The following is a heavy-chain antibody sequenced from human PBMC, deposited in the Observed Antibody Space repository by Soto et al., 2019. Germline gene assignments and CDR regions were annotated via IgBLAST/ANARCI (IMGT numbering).Heavy chain of an antibody. J-gene: IGHJ4*02. V-gene: IGHV3-30*03. CDR2: ISYDGSNR. CDR1: GFTFSSYG. D-gene: IGHD1-26*01. Sequence: QVQLVESGGGVVQPGRSLRLSCAASGFTFSSYGMHWVRQAPGKGLEWVAVISYDGSNRYYADSVKGRFTISRDNSKNTLYLQMNSLRAEDTAVYYCATSEREWELLFRFDYWGQGTLVTVSS. CDR3: ATSEREWELLFRFDY.